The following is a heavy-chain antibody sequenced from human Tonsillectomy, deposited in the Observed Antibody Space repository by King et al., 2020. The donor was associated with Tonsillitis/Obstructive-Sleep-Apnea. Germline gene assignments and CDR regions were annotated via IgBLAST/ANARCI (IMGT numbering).Heavy chain of an antibody. CDR1: GFTFSDYY. V-gene: IGHV3-11*05. Sequence: VQLVESGGGLVKPGGSLRLSCAASGFTFSDYYMSWIRQAPGKGLEWVSYISTGSSYTNYADSVKGRFTISRDNAKTSLYLQMNSLRAEDTAVYYCAREDGRTVTTPGRSYYYMDVWGKGTTVTVSS. CDR3: AREDGRTVTTPGRSYYYMDV. CDR2: ISTGSSYT. D-gene: IGHD4-11*01. J-gene: IGHJ6*03.